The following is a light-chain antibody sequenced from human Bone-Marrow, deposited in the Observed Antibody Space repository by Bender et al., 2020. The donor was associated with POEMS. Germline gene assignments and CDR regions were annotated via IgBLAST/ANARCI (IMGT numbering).Light chain of an antibody. CDR3: QSADNTYSYVWV. CDR2: KDT. J-gene: IGLJ3*02. CDR1: KLPDQY. Sequence: SYELTQPPSVSVSTGQTAIITCSGEKLPDQYAYWYQQKPGQAPMLVIYKDTQRASGIPERFSASTSGTTVTLTIKGVRAEDEADYFCQSADNTYSYVWVFGGGTRLTVL. V-gene: IGLV3-25*03.